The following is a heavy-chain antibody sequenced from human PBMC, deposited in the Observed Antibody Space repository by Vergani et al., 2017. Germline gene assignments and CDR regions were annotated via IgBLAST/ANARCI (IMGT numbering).Heavy chain of an antibody. J-gene: IGHJ4*02. CDR1: GFTFSSYG. CDR3: AKGGQLGTLVCY. V-gene: IGHV3-30*18. D-gene: IGHD6-13*01. Sequence: QVQLVESGGGVVQPGRSLRLSCAASGFTFSSYGMHWVRQAPGKGLEWVAVISYDGSNKYYADSVKGRFTISRDNSKNTLYLQMNSLRAEDTAVYYCAKGGQLGTLVCYWGQGTLVTVSS. CDR2: ISYDGSNK.